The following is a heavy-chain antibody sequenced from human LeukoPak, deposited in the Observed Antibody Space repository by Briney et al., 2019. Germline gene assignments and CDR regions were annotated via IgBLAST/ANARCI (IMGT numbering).Heavy chain of an antibody. V-gene: IGHV3-30*18. Sequence: GGSLRLSCAASGFTFSSYGMHWVRQAPGKGLEWVAVISYDGSNTYYADSVKGRFTISRDNSKNMLYLQMNSLRAEDTAVYYCAKGNRYQLQRYYFDYWGQGTLVTVSS. CDR1: GFTFSSYG. J-gene: IGHJ4*02. CDR2: ISYDGSNT. CDR3: AKGNRYQLQRYYFDY. D-gene: IGHD2-2*01.